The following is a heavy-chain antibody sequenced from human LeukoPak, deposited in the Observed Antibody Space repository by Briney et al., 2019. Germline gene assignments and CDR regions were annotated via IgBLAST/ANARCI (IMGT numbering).Heavy chain of an antibody. Sequence: SETLSLTCTVSGGSISSYYWSWIRQPPGKGLEWIGYIYFSGSTNYNPSLKSRVTISVDTSKNQFSLKLTSVTAADTAVYYCAKRYSGSYNYYYMDVWGKGTTVTVSS. CDR2: IYFSGST. CDR3: AKRYSGSYNYYYMDV. V-gene: IGHV4-59*01. J-gene: IGHJ6*03. D-gene: IGHD1-26*01. CDR1: GGSISSYY.